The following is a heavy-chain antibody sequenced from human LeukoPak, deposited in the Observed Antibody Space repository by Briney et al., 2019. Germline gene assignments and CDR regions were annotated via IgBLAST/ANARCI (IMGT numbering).Heavy chain of an antibody. CDR3: ARGKEGSSSWYGAYNWFDP. V-gene: IGHV4-59*10. D-gene: IGHD6-13*01. Sequence: SETLSLTCAVYGGSFSGYYWSWIRQPAGKGLEWIGRIYTSGSTNYNPSLKSRVTMSVDTSKNQFSLKLSSVTAADTAVYYCARGKEGSSSWYGAYNWFDPWGQGTLVTVSS. J-gene: IGHJ5*02. CDR1: GGSFSGYY. CDR2: IYTSGST.